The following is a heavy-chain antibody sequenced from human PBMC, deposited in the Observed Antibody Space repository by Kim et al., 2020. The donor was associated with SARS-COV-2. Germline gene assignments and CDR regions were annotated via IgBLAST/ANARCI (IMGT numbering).Heavy chain of an antibody. CDR2: IIPIFGTA. CDR3: ASFGAYCSGGSCSPDY. D-gene: IGHD2-15*01. V-gene: IGHV1-69*13. J-gene: IGHJ4*02. Sequence: SVKVSCKASGGTFSSYAISWVRQAPGQGLEWMGGIIPIFGTANYAQKFQGRVTITADESTSTAYMELSSLRSEDTAVYYCASFGAYCSGGSCSPDYWGQGTLGTVSS. CDR1: GGTFSSYA.